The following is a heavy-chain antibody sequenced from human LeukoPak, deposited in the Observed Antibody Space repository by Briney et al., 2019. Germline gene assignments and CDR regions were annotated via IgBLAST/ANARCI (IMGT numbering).Heavy chain of an antibody. Sequence: GESLKISCKVSGYSFSSYWIGWVRQMPGKGLEWMAIINPDDSDARYSPSFQGQVTISVDKSISTAYLQWSSLKASDTAMYYCARHWVGGYCSSTSCYTGLDYWGQGTLVTVSS. V-gene: IGHV5-51*01. CDR3: ARHWVGGYCSSTSCYTGLDY. CDR1: GYSFSSYW. J-gene: IGHJ4*02. D-gene: IGHD2-2*02. CDR2: INPDDSDA.